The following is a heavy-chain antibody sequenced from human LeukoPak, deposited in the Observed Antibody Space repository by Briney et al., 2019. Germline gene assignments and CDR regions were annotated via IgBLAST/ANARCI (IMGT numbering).Heavy chain of an antibody. CDR1: GYTFTSYG. J-gene: IGHJ6*03. D-gene: IGHD2-15*01. V-gene: IGHV1-18*01. Sequence: ASVKVSCKASGYTFTSYGISWVRQAPGQGLEWMGWISAYNGNTNYAQKLQGRVTMTTDTSTSTAYMELRSLRSDDTAVYYCARVHCSGGSCYLPYYYYYYMDVWGKGTTVTVSS. CDR3: ARVHCSGGSCYLPYYYYYYMDV. CDR2: ISAYNGNT.